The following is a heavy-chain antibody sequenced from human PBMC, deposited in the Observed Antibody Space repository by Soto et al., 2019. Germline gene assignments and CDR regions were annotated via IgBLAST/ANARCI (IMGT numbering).Heavy chain of an antibody. Sequence: QVQLVQSGAEVKKPGASVKVSCKASGYTFTGYYMHWVRQAPGQGLEWMGWINPNSGGTNYAQKFQGRVNMTWAKSTGKAYMELSRLRSDDPAGYYWASGPLAAAVNNWFDPWGQGTLVTASS. CDR2: INPNSGGT. CDR1: GYTFTGYY. CDR3: ASGPLAAAVNNWFDP. V-gene: IGHV1-2*02. D-gene: IGHD6-13*01. J-gene: IGHJ5*02.